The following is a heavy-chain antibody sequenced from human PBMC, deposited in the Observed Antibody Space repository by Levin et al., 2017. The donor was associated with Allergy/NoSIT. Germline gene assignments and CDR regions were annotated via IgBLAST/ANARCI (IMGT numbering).Heavy chain of an antibody. CDR1: GFSFSNYG. CDR3: AKALSYDVWSGYGY. D-gene: IGHD3-3*01. J-gene: IGHJ4*02. Sequence: QSGGSLRLSCAASGFSFSNYGIHWVRQSPGKGLEWVAVISSDGSSKFYADSVKGRFTISRDNSKNMLYLQMNSLRAEDTAVYYCAKALSYDVWSGYGYWGQGTLVTVSS. V-gene: IGHV3-30*18. CDR2: ISSDGSSK.